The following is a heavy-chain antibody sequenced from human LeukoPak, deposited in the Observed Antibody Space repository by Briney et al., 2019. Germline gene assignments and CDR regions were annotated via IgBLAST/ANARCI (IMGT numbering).Heavy chain of an antibody. D-gene: IGHD6-19*01. CDR2: IRYSGRT. J-gene: IGHJ4*02. CDR3: ARLPDVSGWPFDY. CDR1: DDSINRDF. Sequence: SETLSLTFTAYDDSINRDFWTWIRQPPGKGLEWIGYIRYSGRTEYNPSLKSRVTISIQTSKNQFSLRLTSVTAADTAIYYCARLPDVSGWPFDYWGQGILVTVSS. V-gene: IGHV4-59*01.